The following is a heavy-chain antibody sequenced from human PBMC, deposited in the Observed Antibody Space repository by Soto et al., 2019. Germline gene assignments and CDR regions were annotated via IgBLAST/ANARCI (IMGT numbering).Heavy chain of an antibody. D-gene: IGHD3-3*01. CDR2: IYYSGST. J-gene: IGHJ5*02. V-gene: IGHV4-59*08. Sequence: PSETLSLTWTVSGGSISNYYWSWIRQPPGKGLEWIGYIYYSGSTNYNPSLKSRVTISVDTSKNQFSLKLSSVTAADTAVYYCARSRFWSGYHVGNNWFDPWGQGTLVTVSS. CDR1: GGSISNYY. CDR3: ARSRFWSGYHVGNNWFDP.